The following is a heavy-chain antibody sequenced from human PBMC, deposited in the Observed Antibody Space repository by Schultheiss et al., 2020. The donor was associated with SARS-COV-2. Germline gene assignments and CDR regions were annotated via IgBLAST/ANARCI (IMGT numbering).Heavy chain of an antibody. CDR2: IYSGGST. CDR3: AKGGAMVTHYYYGMDV. V-gene: IGHV3-66*02. J-gene: IGHJ6*02. Sequence: GESLKISCAASGFTVSSNDLSWVRQAPGKGLEWVSVIYSGGSTYYADSVKGRFTISRDKSKNTLYLQMNSLRAEDTAVYYCAKGGAMVTHYYYGMDVWGQGTTVTVSS. D-gene: IGHD5-18*01. CDR1: GFTVSSND.